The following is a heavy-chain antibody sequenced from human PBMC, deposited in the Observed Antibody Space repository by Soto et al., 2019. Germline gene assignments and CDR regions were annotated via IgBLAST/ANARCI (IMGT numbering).Heavy chain of an antibody. CDR3: ARGDVVVPAATPLSAHQLAFDP. D-gene: IGHD2-2*01. J-gene: IGHJ5*02. CDR2: IYYSGIS. Sequence: SETLSLTCTVSGGSTSSGGFYWSWIRQHPGKGLEWIGYIYYSGISYYNPSLKSRVTISVDTSKNQFSLKLSSVTAADTAVYYCARGDVVVPAATPLSAHQLAFDPWGPGTLVTVSS. CDR1: GGSTSSGGFY. V-gene: IGHV4-31*03.